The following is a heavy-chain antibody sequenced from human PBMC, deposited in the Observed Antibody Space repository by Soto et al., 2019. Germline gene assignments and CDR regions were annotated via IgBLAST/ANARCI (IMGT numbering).Heavy chain of an antibody. CDR2: ISYDGSNK. CDR3: AREEGEQWLALMR. D-gene: IGHD6-19*01. Sequence: HPGGSLRLSCAASGFTFSSYAMHWVRQAPGKGLEWVAVISYDGSNKYYADSVKGRFTISRDNSKNTLYLQMNSLRAEDTAVYYCAREEGEQWLALMRWGQGTLVTVSS. J-gene: IGHJ4*02. V-gene: IGHV3-30-3*01. CDR1: GFTFSSYA.